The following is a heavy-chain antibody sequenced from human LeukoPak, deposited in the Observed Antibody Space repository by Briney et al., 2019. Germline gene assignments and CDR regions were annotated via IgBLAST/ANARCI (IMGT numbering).Heavy chain of an antibody. Sequence: GGSLRLSCTASGFTFGDYAMSWFRQAPGKGLEWVGFIRSKAYGGTTEYAASVKGRFTISRDDSKSIAYLQMNSLKTEDTAVYYCTRVLSTEMATTIDYWGQGTLVTVSS. D-gene: IGHD5-24*01. V-gene: IGHV3-49*03. J-gene: IGHJ4*02. CDR2: IRSKAYGGTT. CDR1: GFTFGDYA. CDR3: TRVLSTEMATTIDY.